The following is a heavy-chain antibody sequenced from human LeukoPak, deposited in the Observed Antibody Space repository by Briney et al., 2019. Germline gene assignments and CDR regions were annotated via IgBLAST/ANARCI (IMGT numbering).Heavy chain of an antibody. CDR3: ARDRGINWFDP. V-gene: IGHV3-64*04. D-gene: IGHD3-10*01. CDR2: ISSNGDST. Sequence: PGGSLRLSCSASGFTFSSYAMHWVRQAPGKGLEYVSAISSNGDSTYYADSVKGRFTISRDNSKDTLYLQMNSLRAEDTAVYYCARDRGINWFDPWGQGTLVTVSS. CDR1: GFTFSSYA. J-gene: IGHJ5*02.